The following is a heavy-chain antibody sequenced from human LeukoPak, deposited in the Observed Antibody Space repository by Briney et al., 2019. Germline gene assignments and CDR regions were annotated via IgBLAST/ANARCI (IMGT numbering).Heavy chain of an antibody. CDR2: ISGSGGST. Sequence: SGGSLRLSCAASGFTFSSYSMNWVRQAPGKGLEWVSAISGSGGSTYYADSVKGRFTISRDNSKNTLYLQVNSLRAEDTAVYYCAKGDPTYYYDSSGYYYPRYYYGMDVWGQGTTVTVSS. CDR3: AKGDPTYYYDSSGYYYPRYYYGMDV. J-gene: IGHJ6*02. CDR1: GFTFSSYS. V-gene: IGHV3-23*01. D-gene: IGHD3-22*01.